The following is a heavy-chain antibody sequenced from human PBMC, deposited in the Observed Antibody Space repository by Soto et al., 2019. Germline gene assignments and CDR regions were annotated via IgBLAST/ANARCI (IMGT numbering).Heavy chain of an antibody. J-gene: IGHJ4*02. D-gene: IGHD1-1*01. CDR2: IYYSGST. V-gene: IGHV4-39*01. CDR1: GGSSSRSSYY. Sequence: SETLSLTCTVSGGSSSRSSYYWGWIRQPPGKGLEWIGSIYYSGSTYYNPSLKSRVTISVDTSKNQFSLKLSSVTAADTAVYYCARGWYWNEFGPLKNWGQGTLVTVSS. CDR3: ARGWYWNEFGPLKN.